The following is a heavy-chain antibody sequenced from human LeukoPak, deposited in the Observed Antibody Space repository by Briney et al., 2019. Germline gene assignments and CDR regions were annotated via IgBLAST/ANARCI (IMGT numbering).Heavy chain of an antibody. V-gene: IGHV3-7*01. Sequence: PGRSLRLSCAASGFTFSSYAMHWVRQAPGKGLEWVANIKQDGSEKYYVDSVKGRFTISRDNAKNSLYLQMNSLRAEDTAVYYCARVIHPQSIAVAGTSPQNYYYYGMDVWGQGTTVTVSS. D-gene: IGHD6-19*01. CDR1: GFTFSSYA. J-gene: IGHJ6*02. CDR3: ARVIHPQSIAVAGTSPQNYYYYGMDV. CDR2: IKQDGSEK.